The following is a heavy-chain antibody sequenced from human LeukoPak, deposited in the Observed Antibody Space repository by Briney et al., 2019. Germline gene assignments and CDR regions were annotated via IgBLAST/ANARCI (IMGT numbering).Heavy chain of an antibody. CDR3: ARDAGIAVAGTCYFDY. CDR2: IKQDGSEK. D-gene: IGHD6-19*01. Sequence: GGSLRLSCAASGFTFSSYSMNWVRQAPGKGLEWVANIKQDGSEKYYVDSVKGRFTISRDNAKNSLYLQMNSLRAEDTAVYYCARDAGIAVAGTCYFDYWGQGTLVTVSS. V-gene: IGHV3-7*05. CDR1: GFTFSSYS. J-gene: IGHJ4*02.